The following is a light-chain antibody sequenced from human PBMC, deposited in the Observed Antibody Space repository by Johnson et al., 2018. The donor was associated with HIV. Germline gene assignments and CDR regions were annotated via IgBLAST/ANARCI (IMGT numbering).Light chain of an antibody. J-gene: IGLJ1*01. CDR1: SSNIGNNY. CDR2: DNN. Sequence: QSVLTQPPSVSAAPGQKVTISCSGSSSNIGNNYVSWYQQVPGTAPKLLIYDNNKRPSGTPDRFSGSKSGTSATLGITGLQTGDEADYYCGTWDSSLSASYVFGTGTKGTVL. CDR3: GTWDSSLSASYV. V-gene: IGLV1-51*01.